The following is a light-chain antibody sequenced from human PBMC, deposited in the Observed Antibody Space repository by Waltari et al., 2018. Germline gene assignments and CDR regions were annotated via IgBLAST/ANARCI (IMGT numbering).Light chain of an antibody. Sequence: QSALTQPASVSRSPGQSITISCTGTSSEMSGYNYVSWFQQYPGKAPKLVIYDVSHRPSGVSNRFSGSKSGNTASLTISGLQPEDEADYYCSSYTTSSTRVFGTGTKVTVL. CDR2: DVS. CDR1: SSEMSGYNY. J-gene: IGLJ1*01. V-gene: IGLV2-14*03. CDR3: SSYTTSSTRV.